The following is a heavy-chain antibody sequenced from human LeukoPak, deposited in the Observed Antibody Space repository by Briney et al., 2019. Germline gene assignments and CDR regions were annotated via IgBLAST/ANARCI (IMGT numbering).Heavy chain of an antibody. CDR1: GYSISSGYY. CDR2: IYHSGST. CDR3: ARASYGSVWYDS. D-gene: IGHD6-19*01. J-gene: IGHJ5*01. V-gene: IGHV4-38-2*02. Sequence: PSETLSLTCTVSGYSISSGYYWGWIRQPPGKGLEWIGSIYHSGSTYYNPSLKSRVTISVDTSKNQFSLKLSSVTAADTAVYYCARASYGSVWYDSWGQGTLVTVSS.